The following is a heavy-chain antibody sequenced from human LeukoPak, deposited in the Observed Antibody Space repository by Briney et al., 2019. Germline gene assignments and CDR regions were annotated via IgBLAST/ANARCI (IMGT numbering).Heavy chain of an antibody. CDR3: ARDWAGYCSSTSCSPGY. CDR2: IKQDGTEV. Sequence: GGSLRLSCAASGFTLTSYWMSWVRQAPGKGLEWVANIKQDGTEVYYVESVKGRFTISRDNAKNSLFLQMNSLRAEDTAVYYCARDWAGYCSSTSCSPGYWGQGTLVTVSS. D-gene: IGHD2-2*03. V-gene: IGHV3-7*01. CDR1: GFTLTSYW. J-gene: IGHJ4*02.